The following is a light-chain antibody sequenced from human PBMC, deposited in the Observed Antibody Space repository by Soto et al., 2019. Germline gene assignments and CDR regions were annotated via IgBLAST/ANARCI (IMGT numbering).Light chain of an antibody. CDR2: LEGSGSY. J-gene: IGLJ2*01. CDR3: ETWDGNILV. Sequence: QSVLTQSSSASASLGSSVKLTCTLSRGHSSYIIAWHQQQPGKAPRYLMKLEGSGSYNKGSGVPGRFSGSSSGADRYLTISNLQFEDEADYYCETWDGNILVFGGGSKLTVL. CDR1: RGHSSYI. V-gene: IGLV4-60*02.